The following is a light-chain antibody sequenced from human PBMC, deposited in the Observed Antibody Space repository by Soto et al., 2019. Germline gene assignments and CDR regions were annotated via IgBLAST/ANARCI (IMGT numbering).Light chain of an antibody. V-gene: IGLV2-14*01. Sequence: QSVLTQPGSVSGSPGQSITISCTGTSSDVGGYNYVSWYQQHPGKAPKLMIYDVSNRPSGVSNRFSGSKSGNTASLTISGLQAEDEAAYYCSSYTSSSTLRVFGGGTQLTVL. CDR1: SSDVGGYNY. CDR3: SSYTSSSTLRV. J-gene: IGLJ2*01. CDR2: DVS.